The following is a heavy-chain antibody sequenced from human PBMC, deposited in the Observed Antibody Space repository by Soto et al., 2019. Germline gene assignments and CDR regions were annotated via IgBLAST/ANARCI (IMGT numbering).Heavy chain of an antibody. D-gene: IGHD3-9*01. CDR1: GFTFSSYD. V-gene: IGHV3-13*01. CDR2: IGTAGDT. Sequence: PGGSLRLSCAASGFTFSSYDMHWVRQATGKGLEWVSAIGTAGDTYYPGSVKGRFTISRENAKNSLYLQMNSLRAEDTAVYYCARGYDILTGTTLFDYWGQGTLVTVSS. CDR3: ARGYDILTGTTLFDY. J-gene: IGHJ4*02.